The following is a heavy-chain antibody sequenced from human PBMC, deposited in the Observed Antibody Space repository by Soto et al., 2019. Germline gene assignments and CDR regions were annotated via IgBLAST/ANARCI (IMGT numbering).Heavy chain of an antibody. J-gene: IGHJ5*02. CDR2: IYYSGST. V-gene: IGHV4-39*01. CDR3: ARLQVRGEGGNWFDP. D-gene: IGHD3-10*01. CDR1: GGSISSYY. Sequence: SETLSLTCTVSGGSISSYYWCWIRQPPGKGLEWIGCIYYSGSTYYNPSLKSRVTISVDTSKNQFSLKLSSVTAADTAVYYCARLQVRGEGGNWFDPWGQGTLVTVSS.